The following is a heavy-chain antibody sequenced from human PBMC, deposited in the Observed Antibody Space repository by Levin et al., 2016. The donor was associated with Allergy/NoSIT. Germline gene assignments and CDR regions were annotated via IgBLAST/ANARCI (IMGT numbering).Heavy chain of an antibody. V-gene: IGHV3-53*01. D-gene: IGHD3-22*01. CDR3: ARDYYENSGYRN. Sequence: VRQAPGKGLEWVSVIYSGGSTYYADSVKGRFTISRDNSKNMLYLQMNSLRAEDTAVYYCARDYYENSGYRNWGQGTLVTVSS. J-gene: IGHJ4*02. CDR2: IYSGGST.